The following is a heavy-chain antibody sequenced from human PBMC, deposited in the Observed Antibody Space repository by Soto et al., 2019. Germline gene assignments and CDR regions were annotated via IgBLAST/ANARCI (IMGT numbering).Heavy chain of an antibody. D-gene: IGHD2-8*02. Sequence: PSETLSLTCAVYGGSFSGYYWTWIRQPPGTGLEWIGEINHSGSTNYNPSLKSRVTISVDTSKNQFSLKLTSVTAADAAVYYCARDKITGLFDYWGQGTLVT. CDR3: ARDKITGLFDY. V-gene: IGHV4-34*01. CDR1: GGSFSGYY. J-gene: IGHJ4*02. CDR2: INHSGST.